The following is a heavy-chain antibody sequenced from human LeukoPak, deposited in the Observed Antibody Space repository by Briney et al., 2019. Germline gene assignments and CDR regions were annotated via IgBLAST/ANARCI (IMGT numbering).Heavy chain of an antibody. CDR1: GFTFDDYA. Sequence: GGSLRLSCAASGFTFDDYAMHWVRQPPWKGLQWVSFINWDGGTTYYADSVKGRFTISRDNSKNSLYLQMNSLRPEDSAVYYCAKGSSAWGELDSWGQGTLVTVSS. J-gene: IGHJ4*02. V-gene: IGHV3-43D*03. CDR3: AKGSSAWGELDS. D-gene: IGHD3-16*01. CDR2: INWDGGTT.